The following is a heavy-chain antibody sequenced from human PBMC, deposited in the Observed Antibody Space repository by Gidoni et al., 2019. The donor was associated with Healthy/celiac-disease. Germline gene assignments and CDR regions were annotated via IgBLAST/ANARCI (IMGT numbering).Heavy chain of an antibody. D-gene: IGHD6-13*01. CDR3: ARGPRERYSSSWYAY. CDR2: INHSGST. J-gene: IGHJ4*02. Sequence: QVQLQQWGAGLLKPSETLSLTCAVYGGSFSGYYWSWIRQPPGKGLEWIGEINHSGSTNYNPSLKSRVTISVDTSKNQFSLKRSSVTAADTAVYYCARGPRERYSSSWYAYWGQGTLVTVSS. V-gene: IGHV4-34*01. CDR1: GGSFSGYY.